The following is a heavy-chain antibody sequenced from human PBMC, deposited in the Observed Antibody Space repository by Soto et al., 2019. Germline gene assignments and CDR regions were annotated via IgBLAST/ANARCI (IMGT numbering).Heavy chain of an antibody. CDR3: ARLRVTMIRGVPRYFYVLDI. CDR2: IYPGDSDA. D-gene: IGHD3-10*01. V-gene: IGHV5-51*01. Sequence: GESLKISCEGSGFSFTTYWIGWVRQMPGKGLEWMGIIYPGDSDARYSPSFQGQVTISAVKSISTAYLQWSSLKASDTAMYYCARLRVTMIRGVPRYFYVLDIWGQGTTVTVS. CDR1: GFSFTTYW. J-gene: IGHJ6*02.